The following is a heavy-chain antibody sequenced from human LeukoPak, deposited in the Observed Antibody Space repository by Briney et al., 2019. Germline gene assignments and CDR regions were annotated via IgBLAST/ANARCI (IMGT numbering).Heavy chain of an antibody. Sequence: NASETLSLTCTVSGYSISSGYYWGWIRQPPGQGLEWIGSIYYSGSTHYNPSLKSRVTISVDTSKNQFSLKLSSVTAADTAVYYCARDGRLYSSSNDYWGQGTLVTVSS. D-gene: IGHD6-13*01. CDR1: GYSISSGYY. V-gene: IGHV4-38-2*02. J-gene: IGHJ4*02. CDR3: ARDGRLYSSSNDY. CDR2: IYYSGST.